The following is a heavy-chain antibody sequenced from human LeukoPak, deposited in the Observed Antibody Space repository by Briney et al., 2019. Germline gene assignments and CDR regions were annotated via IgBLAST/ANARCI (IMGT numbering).Heavy chain of an antibody. CDR1: GYTFAAHH. J-gene: IGHJ4*02. CDR2: ILPDGRDT. D-gene: IGHD3-10*01. CDR3: SGRYGPGPV. V-gene: IGHV1-2*02. Sequence: ASVEVSCKASGYTFAAHHIHWVRQAPGQGLEWMGWILPDGRDTKYSQKFQDRMTLTTDTSTNTAYMELSSLIPDDTAVYYCSGRYGPGPVWGQGTLISASP.